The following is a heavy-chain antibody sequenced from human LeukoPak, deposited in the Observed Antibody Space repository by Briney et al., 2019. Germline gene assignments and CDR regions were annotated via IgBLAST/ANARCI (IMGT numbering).Heavy chain of an antibody. Sequence: GGSLRLSRVASGFRFSDFTMAWVRQAPGKGPEWVSAIGGRGGSTYYADSLGGRLTISRDNSKDMVYLQMNSLKVEDTATYYCGKEGGAWGQGTKVTVSS. CDR1: GFRFSDFT. J-gene: IGHJ5*02. V-gene: IGHV3-23*01. CDR3: GKEGGA. D-gene: IGHD3-16*01. CDR2: IGGRGGST.